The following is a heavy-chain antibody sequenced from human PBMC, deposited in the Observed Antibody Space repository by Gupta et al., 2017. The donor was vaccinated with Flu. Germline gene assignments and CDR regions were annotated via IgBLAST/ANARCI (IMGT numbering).Heavy chain of an antibody. V-gene: IGHV3-21*01. CDR2: ISSSTSHK. J-gene: IGHJ3*02. D-gene: IGHD2/OR15-2a*01. Sequence: VQLVESGGCLVKRGGSLGLSCSALGFTSSSFGMNWVRQAPGKGLEWISSISSSTSHKYYADSVKGRFTISRDNADNSLYLQMSSLRAEDTAIYYCARRGNYLGDAFDIWGRGTMVTVSS. CDR1: GFTSSSFG. CDR3: ARRGNYLGDAFDI.